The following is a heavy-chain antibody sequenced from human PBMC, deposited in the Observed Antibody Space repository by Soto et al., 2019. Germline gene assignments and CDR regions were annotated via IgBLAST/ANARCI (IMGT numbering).Heavy chain of an antibody. Sequence: HPGGSLRLSCAASGFTFSSYGMHWVRQAPGKGLEWVAVIWYDGSNKYYADSVKGRFTISRDNSKNTLYLQMNSLRAEDTAVYYCASGPRLRHLDYWGQGTLVTVSS. D-gene: IGHD5-12*01. CDR2: IWYDGSNK. CDR1: GFTFSSYG. CDR3: ASGPRLRHLDY. J-gene: IGHJ4*02. V-gene: IGHV3-33*01.